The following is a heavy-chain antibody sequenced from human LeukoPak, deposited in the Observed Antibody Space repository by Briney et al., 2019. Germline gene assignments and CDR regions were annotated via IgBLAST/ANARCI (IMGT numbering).Heavy chain of an antibody. D-gene: IGHD2/OR15-2a*01. Sequence: SETLSLTCTVSGDSIRCYYCNCVRQPAGRGLEWIGRVYPSGSTNSNPSLKSRVAMSIDTSKNQFSLKLSSVTPAATAVYNCATSVRRGGSYGLLFDYWGQGTLVAVSS. CDR1: GDSIRCYY. V-gene: IGHV4-4*07. J-gene: IGHJ4*02. CDR2: VYPSGST. CDR3: ATSVRRGGSYGLLFDY.